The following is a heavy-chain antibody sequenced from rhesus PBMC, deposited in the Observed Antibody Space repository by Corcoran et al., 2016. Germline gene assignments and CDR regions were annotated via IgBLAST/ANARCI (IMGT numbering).Heavy chain of an antibody. CDR1: GFTFSSYD. CDR3: TRDLKLGGLDY. CDR2: ISLTGKTI. D-gene: IGHD1-1*01. J-gene: IGHJ4*01. V-gene: IGHV3-136*01. Sequence: EVQLVESGGGLVQPGGSLRLSCAASGFTFSSYDMSWVRQAPGKGLEWVSYISLTGKTIYYAASVTGRFPISRDNAKNSLSLQMSSLRAEDTAVYYCTRDLKLGGLDYWGQGVLVTVSS.